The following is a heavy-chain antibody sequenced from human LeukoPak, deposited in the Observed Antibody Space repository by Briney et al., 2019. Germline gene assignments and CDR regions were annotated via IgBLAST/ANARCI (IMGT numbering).Heavy chain of an antibody. V-gene: IGHV3-23*01. J-gene: IGHJ4*02. D-gene: IGHD2-2*01. Sequence: GGSLRLSCAASGFTFSSYAMSWARQAPGKGLEWVSAISGSGGSTYYADSVKGRFTISRDNSKNTLYLQMNSLRAEDTAVYYCAKDFCSSTSCYADYWGQGTLVTVSS. CDR3: AKDFCSSTSCYADY. CDR1: GFTFSSYA. CDR2: ISGSGGST.